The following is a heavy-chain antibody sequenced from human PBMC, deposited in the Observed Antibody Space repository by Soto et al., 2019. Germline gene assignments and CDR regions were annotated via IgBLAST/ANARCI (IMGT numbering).Heavy chain of an antibody. CDR3: ARDLWRIAAAGGSDGMDV. CDR1: GFTFSSYS. CDR2: ISSSSSTV. D-gene: IGHD6-13*01. V-gene: IGHV3-48*02. J-gene: IGHJ6*02. Sequence: GGSLRLSCAASGFTFSSYSMNWVRQAPGKELEWVSYISSSSSTVYYADSVKGRFTISRDNAKNSLYLQMNSLRDEDTAVYYCARDLWRIAAAGGSDGMDVWGQGTTVTVSS.